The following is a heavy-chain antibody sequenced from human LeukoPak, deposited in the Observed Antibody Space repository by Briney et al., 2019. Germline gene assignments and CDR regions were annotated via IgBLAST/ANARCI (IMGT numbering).Heavy chain of an antibody. Sequence: KPGGSLRLSCAASGFTFSSYSMNWVRQAPGKGREWVSSISSRSSNLYYTDSVKGRFTISRDNAKNSLYLQMNSLRAEDTALYYCARDGGVDGYNSYFDYWGQGTLVTVSS. CDR2: ISSRSSNL. J-gene: IGHJ4*02. CDR1: GFTFSSYS. D-gene: IGHD5-24*01. V-gene: IGHV3-21*01. CDR3: ARDGGVDGYNSYFDY.